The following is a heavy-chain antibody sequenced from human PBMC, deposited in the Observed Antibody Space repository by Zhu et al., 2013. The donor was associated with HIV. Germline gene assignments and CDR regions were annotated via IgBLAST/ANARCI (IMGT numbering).Heavy chain of an antibody. CDR3: ARGYSGSNIELDY. Sequence: QVQLVQSGAEVKKPGSSVKVSCKASGYTFTSYGISWVRQAPGQGLEWMGRIIPILGIANYAQKFQGRVTITADKSTSTAYMELSSLRSEDTAVYYCARGYSGSNIELDYWGQGTLVTVSS. V-gene: IGHV1-69*09. CDR1: GYTFTSYG. D-gene: IGHD1-26*01. J-gene: IGHJ4*02. CDR2: IIPILGIA.